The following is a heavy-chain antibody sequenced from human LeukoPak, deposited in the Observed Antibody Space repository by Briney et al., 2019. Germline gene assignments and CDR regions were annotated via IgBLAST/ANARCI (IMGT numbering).Heavy chain of an antibody. D-gene: IGHD2/OR15-2a*01. V-gene: IGHV3-48*01. CDR3: ARDPTYFRVDAFDI. J-gene: IGHJ3*02. CDR1: GFTFSSYS. CDR2: ISSSSSTI. Sequence: GGSLRLSCAASGFTFSSYSMNWVRQAPGKGLEWVSYISSSSSTIYYADSVKGRFTISRDNAKNSLYLQMNSLRAEDTAVYYCARDPTYFRVDAFDIWGQGTMVTVSS.